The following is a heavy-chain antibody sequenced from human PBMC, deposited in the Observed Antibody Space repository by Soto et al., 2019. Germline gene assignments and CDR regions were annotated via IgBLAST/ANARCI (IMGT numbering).Heavy chain of an antibody. CDR3: ARLLSIVGATTTKKIDS. Sequence: QLQLQESGPGLVKPSETLSLTCTVSGGSISSSSYYWGWIRQPPGKGLEWIGSIYYSGSTYYNPSLKGRVTISVDTSKNQFSLKLSSVTAADTAVYYWARLLSIVGATTTKKIDSWGQGTLVTVSS. V-gene: IGHV4-39*01. J-gene: IGHJ4*02. CDR1: GGSISSSSYY. D-gene: IGHD1-26*01. CDR2: IYYSGST.